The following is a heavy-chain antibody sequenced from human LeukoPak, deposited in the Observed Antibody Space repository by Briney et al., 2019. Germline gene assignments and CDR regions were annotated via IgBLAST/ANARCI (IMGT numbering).Heavy chain of an antibody. J-gene: IGHJ4*02. Sequence: PGGSLRLPCAASGLTFTNYAMIWVRQAPGKGLEWISALSGTGATTYYADSVKGRFTISRDNSKQTLFLQMNSLRAEDTAVYYCARDRQQLVRGDYFDYWGQGTLVTVSS. D-gene: IGHD6-13*01. CDR2: LSGTGATT. CDR1: GLTFTNYA. V-gene: IGHV3-23*01. CDR3: ARDRQQLVRGDYFDY.